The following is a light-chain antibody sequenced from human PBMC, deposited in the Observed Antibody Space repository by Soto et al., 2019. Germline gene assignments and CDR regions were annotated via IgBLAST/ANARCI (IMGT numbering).Light chain of an antibody. CDR1: SSNIGAGYD. V-gene: IGLV1-40*01. Sequence: QSLLTQPRSVSGAPGQRVTISCTGGSSNIGAGYDVNWYQQFPGTVPRLLIYGSTNRPSGVPDRFSGSKSGTSASLAITGLQAEVEAHYHCPSYDTSLSGARVFGTGTKVTVL. J-gene: IGLJ1*01. CDR2: GST. CDR3: PSYDTSLSGARV.